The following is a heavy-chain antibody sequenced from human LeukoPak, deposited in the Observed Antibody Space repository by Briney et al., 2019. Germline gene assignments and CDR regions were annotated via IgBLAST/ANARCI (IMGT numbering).Heavy chain of an antibody. CDR1: GGSISSYY. D-gene: IGHD2-2*02. Sequence: SETLSLTCTVSGGSISSYYWSWIRQPPGKGLEWIGYIYYSGSTNYNPSLKSRVTISVDTSKNQFSLKLSSVTAADTAVYYCAREIVVVPAAIKGYWFDPWGQGTLVTVSS. V-gene: IGHV4-59*01. CDR3: AREIVVVPAAIKGYWFDP. CDR2: IYYSGST. J-gene: IGHJ5*02.